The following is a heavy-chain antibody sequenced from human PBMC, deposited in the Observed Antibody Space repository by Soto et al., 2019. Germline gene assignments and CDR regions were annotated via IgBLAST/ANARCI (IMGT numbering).Heavy chain of an antibody. CDR2: SSYNGGT. CDR1: TDSSSFTNSY. Sequence: KTSETLSLTCTVSTDSSSFTNSYWGWTRQPPGKGLQWIGSSSYNGGTFYNPSLKGRVVISFDTSKKQSSLQVTSVTAADTAVYFCARHRIEVVWRGFDFWGQGSPVTVSS. D-gene: IGHD3-10*01. V-gene: IGHV4-39*01. J-gene: IGHJ4*02. CDR3: ARHRIEVVWRGFDF.